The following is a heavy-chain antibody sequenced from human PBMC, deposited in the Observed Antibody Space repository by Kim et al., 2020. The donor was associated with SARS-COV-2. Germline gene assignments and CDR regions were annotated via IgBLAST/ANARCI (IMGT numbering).Heavy chain of an antibody. CDR2: IYYSGST. Sequence: SETLSLTCTVSGGSISSSSYYWGWTRQPPGKGLEWIGSIYYSGSTYYNPSLKSRVTISVDTSKNQFSLKLSSVTAADTAVYYCASHNYDFWSGVWSPHWYFDLWGRGTLVTVSS. CDR3: ASHNYDFWSGVWSPHWYFDL. J-gene: IGHJ2*01. CDR1: GGSISSSSYY. V-gene: IGHV4-39*01. D-gene: IGHD3-3*01.